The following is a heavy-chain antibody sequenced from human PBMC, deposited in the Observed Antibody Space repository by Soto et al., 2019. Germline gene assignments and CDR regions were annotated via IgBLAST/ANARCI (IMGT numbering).Heavy chain of an antibody. V-gene: IGHV3-9*01. J-gene: IGHJ4*02. D-gene: IGHD3-10*01. CDR1: GFTFNDYT. CDR2: VSWNSGNI. CDR3: AKESPSRTFYDGSGSYYGYFDH. Sequence: EVQLVESGGGFVQPGGSLRLSCAASGFTFNDYTMNWVRQAPGKGLEWVSGVSWNSGNIGYADSVRGRFTISRDNAKKFLYLEMSSLRGEDTAFYYCAKESPSRTFYDGSGSYYGYFDHWGQGDLVTVSS.